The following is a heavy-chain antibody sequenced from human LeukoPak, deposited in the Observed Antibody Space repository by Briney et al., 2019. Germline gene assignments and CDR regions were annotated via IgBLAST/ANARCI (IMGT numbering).Heavy chain of an antibody. CDR1: GFTFSGYA. CDR3: ARQIYCGGDCYDYFDY. J-gene: IGHJ4*02. D-gene: IGHD2-21*02. V-gene: IGHV3-23*01. Sequence: GGSLRLSCAASGFTFSGYAMSWVRQAPGKGLEWVSAISGSGGSTYYADSVKGRFTISRDNSKNTLYLQMNSLRAEDTAVYYCARQIYCGGDCYDYFDYWGQGTLVTVSS. CDR2: ISGSGGST.